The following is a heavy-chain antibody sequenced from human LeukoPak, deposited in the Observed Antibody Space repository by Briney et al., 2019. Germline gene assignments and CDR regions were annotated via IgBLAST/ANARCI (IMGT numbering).Heavy chain of an antibody. CDR2: ISYDGSNK. J-gene: IGHJ4*02. CDR3: ARDQFHGVRGVKQYYFDY. Sequence: GGSLRLSCAASGFTFSSYAMHWVRQAPGKGLEWVAVISYDGSNKYYADSVKGRFTISRDNSKNTLYLQMNSLRAEDTAVYYCARDQFHGVRGVKQYYFDYWGQGTLVTVSS. D-gene: IGHD3-10*02. V-gene: IGHV3-30*04. CDR1: GFTFSSYA.